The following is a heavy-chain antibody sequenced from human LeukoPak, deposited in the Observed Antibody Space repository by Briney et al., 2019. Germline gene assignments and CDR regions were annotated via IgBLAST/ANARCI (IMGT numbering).Heavy chain of an antibody. CDR2: IYYSGST. V-gene: IGHV4-59*08. D-gene: IGHD6-13*01. Sequence: PSETLSLTCTVSGGSISSYYWSWIRQPPGKGLEWIGYIYYSGSTNYNPSLKSRVTISVDTSKNQFSLKLSSVTAADTAVYYCARAGAAAGPVYYFGYWGQGTLVTVSS. CDR1: GGSISSYY. J-gene: IGHJ4*02. CDR3: ARAGAAAGPVYYFGY.